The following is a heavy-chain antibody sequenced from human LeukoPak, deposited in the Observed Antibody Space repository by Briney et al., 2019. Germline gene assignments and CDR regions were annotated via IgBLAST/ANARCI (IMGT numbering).Heavy chain of an antibody. CDR1: GFPFSTYG. Sequence: PGRSLRLSCAASGFPFSTYGMHWVRQAPGKGLEWVAVISYDAGNKYYPDSVKGRFTISRDNSKNTLYLQMNSLRAEDTAVYYCAKDQENSSGWYTDYWGQGTVVIVSS. CDR3: AKDQENSSGWYTDY. CDR2: ISYDAGNK. V-gene: IGHV3-30*18. J-gene: IGHJ4*02. D-gene: IGHD6-19*01.